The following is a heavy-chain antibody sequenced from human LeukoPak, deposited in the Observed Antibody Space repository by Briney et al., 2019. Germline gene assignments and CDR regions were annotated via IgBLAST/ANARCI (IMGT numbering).Heavy chain of an antibody. D-gene: IGHD3-3*01. CDR1: GGSISSYY. J-gene: IGHJ5*02. CDR2: IYYSGST. V-gene: IGHV4-59*01. Sequence: PSETLSLTCTVSGGSISSYYWSWIRQPPGKGLEWIGYIYYSGSTNYNPSLESRVTISVDTSKNQFSLKLSSVTAADTAVYYCARGSLRLVRLSWFDPWGQGTLVTVSS. CDR3: ARGSLRLVRLSWFDP.